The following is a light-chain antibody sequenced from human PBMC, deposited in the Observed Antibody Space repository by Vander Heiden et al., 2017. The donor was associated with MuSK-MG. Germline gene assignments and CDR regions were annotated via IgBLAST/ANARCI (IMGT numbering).Light chain of an antibody. Sequence: DIQMTQSPSSLSASVGDRITITCRASQSISDHLNWYQQKPGKAPKLLIYAASNLHSGVPSRFSGSGSGTDFTLTISRLQPEDFATYYCQQSDSSPLTFGGGTKVEIK. CDR2: AAS. V-gene: IGKV1-39*01. CDR1: QSISDH. J-gene: IGKJ4*01. CDR3: QQSDSSPLT.